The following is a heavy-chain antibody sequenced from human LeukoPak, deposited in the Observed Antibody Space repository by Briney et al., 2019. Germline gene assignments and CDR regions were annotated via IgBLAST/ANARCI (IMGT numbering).Heavy chain of an antibody. CDR2: IYTSGST. Sequence: SETLSLTCTVSGGSISSYYWSWIRQPAGKGLEWIGRIYTSGSTNYNPSLKSRVTMSVDTSKNQFSLKLSSVTAADTAVYYCARHSSYYYGSGSYYFDYWGQGTLVTVSS. CDR3: ARHSSYYYGSGSYYFDY. D-gene: IGHD3-10*01. V-gene: IGHV4-4*07. J-gene: IGHJ4*02. CDR1: GGSISSYY.